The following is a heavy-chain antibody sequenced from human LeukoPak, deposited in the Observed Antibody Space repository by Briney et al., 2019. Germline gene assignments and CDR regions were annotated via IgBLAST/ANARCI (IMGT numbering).Heavy chain of an antibody. CDR2: INPSGGST. V-gene: IGHV1-46*01. D-gene: IGHD3-9*01. Sequence: ASVKVSCKASGYTFTSYYMHWVRQAPGQGLEWMGIINPSGGSTSYAQKFQGRVTMTRDMSTNTVYMELSSLRSEDTAVYYCARVPPIYDILTGYHEHFDYWGQGTLVTVSS. CDR1: GYTFTSYY. J-gene: IGHJ4*02. CDR3: ARVPPIYDILTGYHEHFDY.